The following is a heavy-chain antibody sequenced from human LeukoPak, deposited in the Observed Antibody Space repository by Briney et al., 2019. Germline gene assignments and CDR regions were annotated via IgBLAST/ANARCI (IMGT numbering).Heavy chain of an antibody. CDR3: ARANWNYAMLFDY. CDR1: GYSISSGYY. Sequence: SETLSLTCAVSGYSISSGYYWGWIRQPPGKGLEWIGSIYHSGSTYYNPSLKSRVTISVDTSKNQFSLKLSSVTAADTAVYYCARANWNYAMLFDYWGQGTLVTVSS. J-gene: IGHJ4*02. D-gene: IGHD1-7*01. V-gene: IGHV4-38-2*01. CDR2: IYHSGST.